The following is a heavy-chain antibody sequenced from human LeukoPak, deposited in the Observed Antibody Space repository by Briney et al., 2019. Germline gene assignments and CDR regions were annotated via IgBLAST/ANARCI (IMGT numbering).Heavy chain of an antibody. CDR1: GGSISSSSYY. J-gene: IGHJ4*02. D-gene: IGHD3-10*01. V-gene: IGHV4-39*07. Sequence: SETLSLTCTVSGGSISSSSYYWGWIRQPPGKGLEWIGSIYYSGSTYYNPSLKSRVTISVDTSKNQFSLKLSSVTAADTAVYYCAREIGISGGYFDYWGQGTLVTVSS. CDR3: AREIGISGGYFDY. CDR2: IYYSGST.